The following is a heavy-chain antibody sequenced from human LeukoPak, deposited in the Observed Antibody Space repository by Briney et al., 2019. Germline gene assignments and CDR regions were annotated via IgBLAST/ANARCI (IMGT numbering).Heavy chain of an antibody. CDR2: MNHSVST. CDR3: ARLSSSWYLY. CDR1: GGSFSGYY. Sequence: SETLCLTCAVYGGSFSGYYWSWIRQPPGKGLEWVGEMNHSVSTNYNPALNSRLTISVDTSKKQFSLKLSSVTAAGTAVCDCARLSSSWYLYWGQGTLGTRSS. D-gene: IGHD6-13*01. V-gene: IGHV4-34*01. J-gene: IGHJ4*02.